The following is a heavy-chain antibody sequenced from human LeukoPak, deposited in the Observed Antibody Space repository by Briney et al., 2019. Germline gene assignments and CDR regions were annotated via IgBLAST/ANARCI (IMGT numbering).Heavy chain of an antibody. CDR3: ARDHGAGYCSGGSCYSEFDY. CDR1: GFTFSDYY. Sequence: PGGSLRLSCAASGFTFSDYYMSWIRQAPGKGLEWVSSISSSSSYIYYADSVKGRFTISKDNAKNSLYLQMNSLRAEDTAVYYCARDHGAGYCSGGSCYSEFDYWGQGTLVTVSS. CDR2: ISSSSSYI. D-gene: IGHD2-15*01. J-gene: IGHJ4*02. V-gene: IGHV3-11*06.